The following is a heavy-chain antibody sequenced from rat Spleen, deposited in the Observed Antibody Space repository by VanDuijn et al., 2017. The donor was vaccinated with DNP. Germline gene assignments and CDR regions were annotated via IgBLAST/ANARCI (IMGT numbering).Heavy chain of an antibody. CDR1: GFTFSNYG. J-gene: IGHJ2*01. CDR3: TTRYFDY. Sequence: EVQLVESGGGLVQPGRSLKLSCAASGFTFSNYGMAWVRQAPTQGLEWVASITNSGGSTYYRDSVKGRFTISRDNAKSTLYLQMDSLRSEDTATYYCTTRYFDYWGQGVMVTVSS. CDR2: ITNSGGST. V-gene: IGHV5-27*01.